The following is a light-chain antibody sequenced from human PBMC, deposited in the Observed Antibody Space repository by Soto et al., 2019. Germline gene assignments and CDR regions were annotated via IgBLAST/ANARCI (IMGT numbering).Light chain of an antibody. CDR2: DVS. J-gene: IGLJ3*02. CDR1: SSDVGGYNY. Sequence: QSALTQPASVSGSPGQSITISCTGSSSDVGGYNYVSWFQQHPGKAPKLMIYDVSNRPSGVSNRFSGSKSGNTASLTISGLQAEDESDYYCCSYTTSGTGVFGGGTQLTVL. CDR3: CSYTTSGTGV. V-gene: IGLV2-14*01.